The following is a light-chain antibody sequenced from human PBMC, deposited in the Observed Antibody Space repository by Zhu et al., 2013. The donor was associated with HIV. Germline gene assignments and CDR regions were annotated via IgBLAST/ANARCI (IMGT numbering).Light chain of an antibody. Sequence: DIQMTQSPSSLSASIGDRVTITCRASQGISNYLAWYQQRPGKAPRRLIYLASTLQSGVPSRFSGSGSGTDFTLTISTLQPEDFATYYCLQSNSYPRTFGQGTRLEIK. CDR2: LAS. V-gene: IGKV1-17*01. J-gene: IGKJ2*02. CDR3: LQSNSYPRT. CDR1: QGISNY.